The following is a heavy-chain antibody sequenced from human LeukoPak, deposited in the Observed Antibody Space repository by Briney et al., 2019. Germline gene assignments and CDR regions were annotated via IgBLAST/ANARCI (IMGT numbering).Heavy chain of an antibody. CDR1: GGSISSNTYY. Sequence: SETLSLTCTVSGGSISSNTYYWGWIRQPPGKGLEWIGSIYYSGSTYYNPSLKSRVTISIDTSKNQFTLKLTSVTAADTAVYYCARHGDYGDHGVSVWGQGTLVTVSS. V-gene: IGHV4-39*01. J-gene: IGHJ4*02. D-gene: IGHD4-17*01. CDR2: IYYSGST. CDR3: ARHGDYGDHGVSV.